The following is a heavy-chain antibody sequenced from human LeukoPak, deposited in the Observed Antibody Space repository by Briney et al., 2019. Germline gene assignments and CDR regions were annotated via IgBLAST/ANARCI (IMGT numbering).Heavy chain of an antibody. CDR2: LYHSGNS. CDR1: GGSITTTYY. Sequence: SETLSLTCSVSGGSITTTYYWSWIRQPPWGGLEWIASLYHSGNSNYNPSLKSRVTMSVDTSKNQFSLQLTSMTAADTAIYYCTRHQTNFYGSGAPLDPWGQGTLVTVSS. J-gene: IGHJ5*02. D-gene: IGHD3-10*01. CDR3: TRHQTNFYGSGAPLDP. V-gene: IGHV4-39*01.